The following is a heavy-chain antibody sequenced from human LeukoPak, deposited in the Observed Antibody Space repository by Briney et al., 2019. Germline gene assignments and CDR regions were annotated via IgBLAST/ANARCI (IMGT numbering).Heavy chain of an antibody. V-gene: IGHV3-21*01. J-gene: IGHJ4*02. D-gene: IGHD4-23*01. CDR2: VGLTGGSI. CDR3: AREYGGNSLDK. Sequence: PGGSLRLSCTAPGFTFTNYAMSWVRQSPGKGLEWISSVGLTGGSIYYADSIKGRFTISRDNANNSVFLHMNSLRAEDTGVYYCAREYGGNSLDKWGQGVLVTVSS. CDR1: GFTFTNYA.